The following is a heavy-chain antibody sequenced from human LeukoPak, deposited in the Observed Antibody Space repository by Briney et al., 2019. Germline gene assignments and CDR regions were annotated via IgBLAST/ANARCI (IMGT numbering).Heavy chain of an antibody. Sequence: GGSLRLSCAASGFTFSSYAMSWVRQAPGKGLEWVSTISGSGGSTYYADSVKGRFTISRDNSKNTLFLQVNSLRAEDTAVYHCAKIGGYSNNFDSWGQGTLVTVSS. V-gene: IGHV3-23*01. D-gene: IGHD4-11*01. CDR2: ISGSGGST. CDR3: AKIGGYSNNFDS. CDR1: GFTFSSYA. J-gene: IGHJ4*02.